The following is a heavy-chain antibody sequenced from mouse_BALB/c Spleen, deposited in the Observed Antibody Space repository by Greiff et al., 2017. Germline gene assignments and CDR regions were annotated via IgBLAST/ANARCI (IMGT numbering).Heavy chain of an antibody. CDR1: GYTFTSYD. V-gene: IGHV1S56*01. Sequence: QVQLKESGPELVKPGALVKISCKASGYTFTSYDINWVKQRPGQGLEWIGWIYPGDGSTKYNEKFKGKATLTADKSSSTAYMQLSSLTSEDSAVYYCASSRPYCYFDVWGAGTTVTVSS. CDR2: IYPGDGST. CDR3: ASSRPYCYFDV. J-gene: IGHJ1*01.